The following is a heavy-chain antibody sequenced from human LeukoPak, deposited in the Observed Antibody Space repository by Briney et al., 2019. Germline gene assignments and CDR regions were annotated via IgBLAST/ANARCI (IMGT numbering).Heavy chain of an antibody. CDR2: ISGSGGST. Sequence: GGSLRLSCAASGFTFSSYAMSWVRQAPGKGLEWVSAISGSGGSTYYADSVKGRFTISRDNSKNTLYLQMNSLRAEDTAVYYCAKGTVYDYVWGSYRYTGAFDYWGQGTLVTVSS. D-gene: IGHD3-16*02. J-gene: IGHJ4*02. V-gene: IGHV3-23*01. CDR3: AKGTVYDYVWGSYRYTGAFDY. CDR1: GFTFSSYA.